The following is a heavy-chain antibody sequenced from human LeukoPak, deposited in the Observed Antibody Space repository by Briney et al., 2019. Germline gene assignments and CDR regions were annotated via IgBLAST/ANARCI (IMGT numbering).Heavy chain of an antibody. Sequence: PGGSLRLSCAASGFTFSSYSMNWVRQAPGKGLEWVSSISSSSSYIYYADSVKGRFTISRDNAKNSLYLQMNILRAEDTAVYYCARDRGWAFDIWGQGTMVTVSS. CDR1: GFTFSSYS. CDR3: ARDRGWAFDI. CDR2: ISSSSSYI. J-gene: IGHJ3*02. V-gene: IGHV3-21*01. D-gene: IGHD2-15*01.